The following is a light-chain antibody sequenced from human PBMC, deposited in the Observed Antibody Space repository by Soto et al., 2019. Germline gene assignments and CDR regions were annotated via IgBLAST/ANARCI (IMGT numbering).Light chain of an antibody. V-gene: IGKV3-20*01. J-gene: IGKJ5*01. CDR2: GAS. Sequence: EIVLTQSPGTLSLSPGERATLSCRASQSVSRNYLAWYQQKPGQAPRLLIFGASNRGTGVPDRVSGSGSATDFTLTISRLEPEDFAVYYCQQYGSSPIPFGQGTRLEIK. CDR1: QSVSRNY. CDR3: QQYGSSPIP.